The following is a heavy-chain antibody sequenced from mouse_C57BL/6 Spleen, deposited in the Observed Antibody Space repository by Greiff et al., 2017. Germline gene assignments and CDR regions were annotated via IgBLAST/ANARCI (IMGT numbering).Heavy chain of an antibody. CDR3: TRKTRDYVRSYEGDYFDY. CDR1: GYTFTSHW. V-gene: IGHV1-5*01. J-gene: IGHJ2*01. D-gene: IGHD1-1*01. CDR2: IYPGNSDT. Sequence: EVQLQESGTVLARPGASVKMSCKTSGYTFTSHWMHWVKQRPGQGLEWIGAIYPGNSDTSYNQKFKGKAKLTAVTSASTTYMGLSSLTNEDSAVYCITRKTRDYVRSYEGDYFDYWGQGTTLTVSS.